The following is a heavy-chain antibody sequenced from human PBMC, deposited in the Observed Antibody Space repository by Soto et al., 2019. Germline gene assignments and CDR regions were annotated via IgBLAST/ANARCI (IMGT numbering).Heavy chain of an antibody. V-gene: IGHV3-23*01. J-gene: IGHJ4*02. CDR2: ISGSGVST. CDR1: GFTFSSYA. Sequence: LRLSCAASGFTFSSYAMSWVRQAPGKGLEWVSAISGSGVSTYYADSVKGRFTISRDNYKNTLYLQMNSLRAEDTAVYYCAKDLGYSSGWEPFDYWGQGTLVTVSA. CDR3: AKDLGYSSGWEPFDY. D-gene: IGHD6-19*01.